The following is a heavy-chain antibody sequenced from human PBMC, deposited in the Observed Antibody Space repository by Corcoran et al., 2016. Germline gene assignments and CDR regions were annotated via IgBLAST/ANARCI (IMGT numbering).Heavy chain of an antibody. V-gene: IGHV4-39*07. Sequence: QLQLQESGPGLVKPSETLSLTCTFSGGSISSSSYYWGWIGQPPGKGLEWIGSIYYSGSTYYNPSLKSRVTISVDPSKNQFSLKRSSGTAAATAVYYCARGGAIQLWWGSFHYWGQGTLVTVSS. CDR2: IYYSGST. D-gene: IGHD5-18*01. CDR1: GGSISSSSYY. CDR3: ARGGAIQLWWGSFHY. J-gene: IGHJ4*02.